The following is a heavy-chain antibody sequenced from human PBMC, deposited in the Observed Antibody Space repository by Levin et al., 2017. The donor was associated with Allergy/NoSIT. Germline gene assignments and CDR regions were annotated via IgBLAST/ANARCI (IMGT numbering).Heavy chain of an antibody. CDR3: ARDQAGSVAVAGPVDY. CDR1: GFTFSDYY. J-gene: IGHJ4*02. CDR2: ISSSGSNI. V-gene: IGHV3-11*01. D-gene: IGHD6-19*01. Sequence: LSLTCAASGFTFSDYYMSWIRQAPGKGLEWVSYISSSGSNINYADSVKGRFTISRDNAKNTLYLQMDSLRAEDTAVYYCARDQAGSVAVAGPVDYWGQGTLVTVSS.